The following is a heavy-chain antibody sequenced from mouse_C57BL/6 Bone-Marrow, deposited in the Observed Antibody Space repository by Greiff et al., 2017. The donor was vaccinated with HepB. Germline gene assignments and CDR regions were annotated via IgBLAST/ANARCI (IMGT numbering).Heavy chain of an antibody. V-gene: IGHV5-17*01. CDR1: GFTFSDYG. D-gene: IGHD4-1*01. CDR3: ARSNGEGYAMDY. CDR2: ISSGSSTI. Sequence: EVKLVESGGGLVKPGGSLKLSCAASGFTFSDYGMHWVRQAPEKGLEWVAYISSGSSTIYYADTVKGRFTISRDNAKNTLFLQMTSLRSEDTAMYYCARSNGEGYAMDYWGQGTSVTVSS. J-gene: IGHJ4*01.